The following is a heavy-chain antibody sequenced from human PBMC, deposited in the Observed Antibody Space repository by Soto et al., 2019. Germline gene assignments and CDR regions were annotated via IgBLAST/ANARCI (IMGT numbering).Heavy chain of an antibody. CDR1: GFSFSHFA. CDR3: ARDPSTGSADY. Sequence: EVQLLESGGDLVQPRGSLRLSCAASGFSFSHFALNWVRQAPGKGLEWISTINNNGDNTHYADSVKGRFTISRDNSTNTLYLHMNSLKADDTAVYYCARDPSTGSADYWGQGTLVTVSS. CDR2: INNNGDNT. D-gene: IGHD3-9*01. V-gene: IGHV3-23*01. J-gene: IGHJ4*02.